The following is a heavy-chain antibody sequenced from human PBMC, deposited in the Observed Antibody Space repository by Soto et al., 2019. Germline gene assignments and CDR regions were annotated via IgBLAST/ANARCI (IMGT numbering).Heavy chain of an antibody. CDR1: GYSFASHW. D-gene: IGHD1-26*01. CDR3: ARYSGSYWHYLDF. Sequence: GESLKISCKGSGYSFASHWVAWVRQMPEKGLEWIGTICPGDSDTKYSSAFRGHVAISADTSVSTAYLQWRSLEATDSAIYYCARYSGSYWHYLDFWGQGTLLTVSS. CDR2: ICPGDSDT. V-gene: IGHV5-51*01. J-gene: IGHJ4*02.